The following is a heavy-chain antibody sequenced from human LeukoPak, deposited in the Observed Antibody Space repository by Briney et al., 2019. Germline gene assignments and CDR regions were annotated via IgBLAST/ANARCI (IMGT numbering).Heavy chain of an antibody. V-gene: IGHV1-24*01. Sequence: ASVKVSCKASGYTFTSHGISWVRQAPGKGLEWMGGFDPEDGETIYAQKFQGRVTMTEDTSTDTAYMELSSLRSEDTAVYYCATLGFGVVITDFDYWGQGTLVTVSS. CDR3: ATLGFGVVITDFDY. J-gene: IGHJ4*02. CDR2: FDPEDGET. D-gene: IGHD3-3*01. CDR1: GYTFTSHG.